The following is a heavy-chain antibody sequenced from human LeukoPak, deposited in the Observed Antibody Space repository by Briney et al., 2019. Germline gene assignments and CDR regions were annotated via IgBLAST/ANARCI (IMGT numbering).Heavy chain of an antibody. J-gene: IGHJ4*02. CDR3: ALRSATNWCLGD. D-gene: IGHD3-16*01. CDR2: IYSGAGT. CDR1: GFTVENNY. V-gene: IGHV3-53*01. Sequence: GGSLRLSCAASGFTVENNYMSWVRQAPGKGLEWVSIIYSGAGTHYADSVRGRFTISRDNSKNTLYLQMNSLRVEDTAVYYCALRSATNWCLGDWGQGTLVTVSS.